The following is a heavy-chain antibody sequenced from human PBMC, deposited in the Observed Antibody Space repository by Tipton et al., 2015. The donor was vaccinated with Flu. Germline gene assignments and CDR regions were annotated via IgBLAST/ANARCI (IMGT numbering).Heavy chain of an antibody. CDR2: IYYSGST. D-gene: IGHD3-22*01. CDR3: ARRYYYDSSGYDY. CDR1: GGSISGSSYY. V-gene: IGHV4-39*01. J-gene: IGHJ4*02. Sequence: TLSLTCTVSGGSISGSSYYWGWIRQPPGKGLEWIGSIYYSGSTYYNPSLKSRVTISVDTSKNQFSLKLSSVTAADTAVYYCARRYYYDSSGYDYWGQGTLVTVSS.